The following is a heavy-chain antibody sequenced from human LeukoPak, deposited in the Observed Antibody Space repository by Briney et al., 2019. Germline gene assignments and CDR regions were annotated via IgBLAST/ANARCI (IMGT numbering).Heavy chain of an antibody. D-gene: IGHD3-22*01. CDR2: IYHSGRT. CDR3: ARRRYYDSTGYFE. Sequence: SQTLSLTCTVSGGSISSYYWGWIRQSPGTGLEWIGDIYHSGRTYYNPSLKSRVAISIDTSKNQFSLRLRSMTAADTAVFYCARRRYYDSTGYFEWGRGTLVTVSS. J-gene: IGHJ1*01. V-gene: IGHV4-59*04. CDR1: GGSISSYY.